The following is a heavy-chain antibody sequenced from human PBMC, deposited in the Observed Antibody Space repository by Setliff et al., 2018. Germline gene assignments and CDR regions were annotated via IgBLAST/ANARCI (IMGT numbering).Heavy chain of an antibody. V-gene: IGHV4-31*03. Sequence: PSETLSLTCTVSGGSISSGGYYWSWIRQHPGKGLEWIGYIYYSGSTYYNPSLKSRVTISVDTSKNQFSLKLRAVTAADTAVYYCARAGSRGLLWFGREYYYYMDVWGKGTTVTVSS. J-gene: IGHJ6*03. D-gene: IGHD3-10*01. CDR1: GGSISSGGYY. CDR3: ARAGSRGLLWFGREYYYYMDV. CDR2: IYYSGST.